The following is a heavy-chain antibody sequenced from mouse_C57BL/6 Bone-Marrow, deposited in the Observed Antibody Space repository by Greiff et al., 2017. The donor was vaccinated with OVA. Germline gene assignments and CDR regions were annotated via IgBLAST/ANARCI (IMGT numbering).Heavy chain of an antibody. Sequence: EVQLMESGGDLVKPGGSLKLSCAASGFTFSSYGMSWVRQTPDKRLEWVATISSGGSYTYYPDSVKGRFTISRDNAKNTLYLQMSSLKSEDTAMYYCAREDYYAYGGWFAYWGQGTLVTVSA. J-gene: IGHJ3*01. CDR3: AREDYYAYGGWFAY. CDR2: ISSGGSYT. V-gene: IGHV5-6*01. CDR1: GFTFSSYG. D-gene: IGHD2-1*01.